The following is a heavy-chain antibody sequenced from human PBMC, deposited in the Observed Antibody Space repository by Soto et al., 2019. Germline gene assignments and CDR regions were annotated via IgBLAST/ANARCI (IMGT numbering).Heavy chain of an antibody. CDR1: GYTFTSYG. CDR3: ARERRRIQAAGTNYYYYMDV. V-gene: IGHV1-8*02. J-gene: IGHJ6*03. D-gene: IGHD6-13*01. CDR2: MNPNSGNT. Sequence: ASVKVSCKASGYTFTSYGISWVRQAPGQGLEWMGWMNPNSGNTGYAQKFQGRVTMTRNTSISTAYMELSSLRSEDTAVYYCARERRRIQAAGTNYYYYMDVWGKGTTVTVS.